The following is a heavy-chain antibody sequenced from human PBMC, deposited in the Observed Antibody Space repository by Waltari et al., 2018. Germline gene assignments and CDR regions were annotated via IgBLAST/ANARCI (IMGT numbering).Heavy chain of an antibody. D-gene: IGHD2-21*02. V-gene: IGHV3-30*02. J-gene: IGHJ5*02. CDR2: IRYDGSNK. CDR3: ARDLVATPP. Sequence: QVQLVESGGGVVQPGGSLRLSCAASGFTFSNYGIHWVHQAPGKGLGWVAFIRYDGSNKYYADSVKGRFTISRDNSKNTLDLQMNSLRAEDTAVYYCARDLVATPPWGQGTLVTVSS. CDR1: GFTFSNYG.